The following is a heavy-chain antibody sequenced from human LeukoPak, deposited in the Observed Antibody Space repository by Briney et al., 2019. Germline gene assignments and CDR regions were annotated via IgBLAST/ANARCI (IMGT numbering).Heavy chain of an antibody. V-gene: IGHV4-39*07. Sequence: SETLSLTCSVSGGSISSTSYFWGWIRQPPGKGLEWIGTIYYTGLSYYNPSLKSRVTMSVDTSKNQFSLKLSSVTAADTAVYYCARGPDSSGWYAAVWFDPWGQGTLVTVSS. CDR2: IYYTGLS. CDR1: GGSISSTSYF. D-gene: IGHD6-19*01. CDR3: ARGPDSSGWYAAVWFDP. J-gene: IGHJ5*02.